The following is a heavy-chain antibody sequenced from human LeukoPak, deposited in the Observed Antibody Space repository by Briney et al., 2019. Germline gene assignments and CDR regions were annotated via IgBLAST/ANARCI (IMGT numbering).Heavy chain of an antibody. J-gene: IGHJ4*02. Sequence: GASVKVSCKASGYTFTNYGISWVRQAPGQGLEWMGRIIPILGIANYAQKFQGRVTITADKSTSTAYMELSSLRSEDTAVYDCAIEGGSCFLERETANFDYWGQGTLVTVSS. CDR3: AIEGGSCFLERETANFDY. CDR1: GYTFTNYG. V-gene: IGHV1-69*04. D-gene: IGHD2-15*01. CDR2: IIPILGIA.